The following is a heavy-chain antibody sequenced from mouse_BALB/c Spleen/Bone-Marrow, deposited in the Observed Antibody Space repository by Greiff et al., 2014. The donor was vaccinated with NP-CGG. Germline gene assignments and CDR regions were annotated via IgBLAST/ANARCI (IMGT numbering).Heavy chain of an antibody. V-gene: IGHV1-26*01. CDR1: GYTFTDYY. CDR3: ARFYYGDYYYAMDY. D-gene: IGHD2-13*01. J-gene: IGHJ4*01. CDR2: INPNNGDT. Sequence: VQLQQSGPELVKPGASVKMSCKASGYTFTDYYMKWVKQSHGKSLEWIGDINPNNGDTFYNQKFKGKATLTVDKSSTTAYMQHDSLTSDDSALYYCARFYYGDYYYAMDYWGQGTSVTVSS.